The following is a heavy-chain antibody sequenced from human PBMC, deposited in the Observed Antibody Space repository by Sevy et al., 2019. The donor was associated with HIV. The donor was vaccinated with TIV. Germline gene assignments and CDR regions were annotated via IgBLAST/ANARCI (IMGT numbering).Heavy chain of an antibody. Sequence: GVSLRLSCAASGFSFSSYAMSWVRQTPGKGLQWVSVISGSGGSTYYADSVKGRFTIFRDNSRNTVYLQMNSLRAEDTAVYYCARRPDLGVVILTGVLDVWGQGTTVTVPS. CDR3: ARRPDLGVVILTGVLDV. CDR1: GFSFSSYA. V-gene: IGHV3-23*01. D-gene: IGHD3-3*01. J-gene: IGHJ6*02. CDR2: ISGSGGST.